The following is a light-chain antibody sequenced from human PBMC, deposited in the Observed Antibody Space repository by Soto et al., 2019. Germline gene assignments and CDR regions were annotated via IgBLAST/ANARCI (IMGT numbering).Light chain of an antibody. CDR3: QQYNSYSPLT. CDR1: QSIGGW. J-gene: IGKJ4*01. CDR2: KAS. Sequence: DIQMTQSPSTLSASVGDRVTITCRASQSIGGWLAWYQQKPGKAPKLLIYKASSLESGVPSRFGGSGSGTEFTLTISSLQPDDFATYYCQQYNSYSPLTFGGGTKV. V-gene: IGKV1-5*03.